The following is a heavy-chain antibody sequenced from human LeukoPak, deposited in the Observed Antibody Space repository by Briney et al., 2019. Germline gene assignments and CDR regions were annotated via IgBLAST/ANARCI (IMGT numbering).Heavy chain of an antibody. Sequence: GGSLRLSCAASGFTFTTYWMHWVRQTPEKGLVWVSRINSDGSITTYADSVKGRFTISRDNAKNTLYLQMNSLRAEDTAVYYCARGWPQNHALFDYWGQGTLVNVSS. V-gene: IGHV3-74*01. CDR2: INSDGSIT. CDR3: ARGWPQNHALFDY. CDR1: GFTFTTYW. D-gene: IGHD2-2*01. J-gene: IGHJ4*02.